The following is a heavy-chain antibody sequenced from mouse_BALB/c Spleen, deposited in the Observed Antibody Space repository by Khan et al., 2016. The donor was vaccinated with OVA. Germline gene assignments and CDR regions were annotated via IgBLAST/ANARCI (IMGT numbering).Heavy chain of an antibody. CDR1: GYTFTDYV. CDR2: IYPGSGTT. V-gene: IGHV1-77*01. J-gene: IGHJ3*01. CDR3: AKNYASWFAY. Sequence: QVQLQQSGPELVKPGASVKMSCKASGYTFTDYVINWVKQRTGQGLEWIGEIYPGSGTTYYTEKFKGKATLTADKSSNTAYMQLSSLKSEDSAVDFCAKNYASWFAYWGQGTLVTVSA.